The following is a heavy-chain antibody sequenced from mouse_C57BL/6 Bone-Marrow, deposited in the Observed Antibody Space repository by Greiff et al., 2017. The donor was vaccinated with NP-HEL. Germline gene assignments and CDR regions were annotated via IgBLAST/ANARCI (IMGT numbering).Heavy chain of an antibody. D-gene: IGHD1-1*01. CDR3: ARSPPYYYGSSFDY. CDR1: GYTFTSYW. CDR2: IDPSDSET. Sequence: VKLQQPGAELVRPGSSVKLSCKASGYTFTSYWMHWVKQRPIQGLEWIGNIDPSDSETHYNQKFKDKATLTVDKSSSTAYMQLSSLTSEDSAVYYCARSPPYYYGSSFDYWGQGTTLTVSS. J-gene: IGHJ2*01. V-gene: IGHV1-52*01.